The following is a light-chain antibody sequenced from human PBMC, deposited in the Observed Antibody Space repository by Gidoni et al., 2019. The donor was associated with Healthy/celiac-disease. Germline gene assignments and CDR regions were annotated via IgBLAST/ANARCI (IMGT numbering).Light chain of an antibody. CDR1: QGISNY. J-gene: IGKJ2*01. CDR3: QKDNSAPYT. Sequence: DIQLTQSPSSLSASVGDRVTITCRASQGISNYLAWYQQKPGKVPKLLIYAASTLKSGVPSRFSGRGSRTEFTLTISSLQPEDVATYYCQKDNSAPYTFGQXTKLEIK. CDR2: AAS. V-gene: IGKV1-27*01.